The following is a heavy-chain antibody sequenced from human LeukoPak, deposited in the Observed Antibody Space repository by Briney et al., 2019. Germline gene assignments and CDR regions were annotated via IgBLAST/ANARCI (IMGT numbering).Heavy chain of an antibody. V-gene: IGHV3-48*04. CDR2: ISSSSSTI. J-gene: IGHJ6*03. CDR3: ARDPDNFEPNYMDV. CDR1: GFTFSSYS. Sequence: PGGSLRLSCAASGFTFSSYSMNWVRQAPGKGLEWVSYISSSSSTIYYADSVKGRFTISRDNAKNSLYLQMNSLRAEDTAVYYCARDPDNFEPNYMDVWGKGTTVTVSS. D-gene: IGHD1-14*01.